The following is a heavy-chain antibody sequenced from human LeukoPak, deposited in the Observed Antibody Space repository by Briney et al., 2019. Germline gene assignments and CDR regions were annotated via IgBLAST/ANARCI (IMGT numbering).Heavy chain of an antibody. CDR3: GKDGSGGYYDNSGYYYGINFDY. V-gene: IGHV3-30*02. CDR1: GFTFSSYG. CDR2: IRYDGSNK. Sequence: GGSLRLSCAASGFTFSSYGMHWVRQAPGKGLEWVAFIRYDGSNKYYVDSVKGRFTISRDNSKNTLYLQMNSLRAEDTAVYYCGKDGSGGYYDNSGYYYGINFDYWGQGTLVTVSS. D-gene: IGHD3-22*01. J-gene: IGHJ4*02.